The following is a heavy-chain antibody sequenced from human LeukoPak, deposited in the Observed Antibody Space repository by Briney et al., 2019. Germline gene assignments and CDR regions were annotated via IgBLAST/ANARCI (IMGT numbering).Heavy chain of an antibody. CDR2: IYYSGST. CDR1: GGSISSYY. J-gene: IGHJ4*02. D-gene: IGHD4-17*01. Sequence: SETLSLTCTVLSGGSISSYYWSWIRQSPGKGLEWIGYIYYSGSTNYNPSLKSRVTISVDTSKNQFSLRLSSVTAADTAVYYCARAYGDRRYYFDYWGQGTLVTVSS. V-gene: IGHV4-59*01. CDR3: ARAYGDRRYYFDY.